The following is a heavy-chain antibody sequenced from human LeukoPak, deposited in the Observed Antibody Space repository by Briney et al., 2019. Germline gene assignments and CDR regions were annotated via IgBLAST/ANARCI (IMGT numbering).Heavy chain of an antibody. Sequence: GGSLRLSCAASGFTFSSYSMNWVRQAPGKGLERVSYISSSSSTIYYADSVKGRFTISRDNAKNSLYLQMNSLRAEDTAVYYCASSMVRGEYYYYYGMDVWGQGTTVTVSS. J-gene: IGHJ6*02. CDR2: ISSSSSTI. V-gene: IGHV3-48*01. D-gene: IGHD3-10*01. CDR3: ASSMVRGEYYYYYGMDV. CDR1: GFTFSSYS.